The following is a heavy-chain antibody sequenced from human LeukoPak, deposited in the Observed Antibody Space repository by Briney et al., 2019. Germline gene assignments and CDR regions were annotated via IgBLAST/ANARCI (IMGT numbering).Heavy chain of an antibody. CDR2: IRYDGSNK. V-gene: IGHV3-30*02. CDR1: GFTFSSYG. J-gene: IGHJ5*02. CDR3: ARGKTSQNIVTRKTYNWFDP. D-gene: IGHD2/OR15-2a*01. Sequence: GGSLRLSCAASGFTFSSYGMHWVRQAPGKGLEWVAFIRYDGSNKYYADSVKGRFTISRDNSKNTLYLQMNSLRAEDTAVYYCARGKTSQNIVTRKTYNWFDPWGQGTLVTVSS.